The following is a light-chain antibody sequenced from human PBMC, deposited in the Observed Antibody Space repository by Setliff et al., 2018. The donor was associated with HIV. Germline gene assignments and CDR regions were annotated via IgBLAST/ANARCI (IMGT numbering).Light chain of an antibody. Sequence: ALTQPASVSGSRGQSITISCTGTSSDVGGYNYVSWYQQHPGKAPKLMIYDVSNRPSGVSNRFSGSKSGNTASLTISGLQAEDEADYYCSSYTSSSSYVFGNGTKVTVL. J-gene: IGLJ1*01. CDR1: SSDVGGYNY. CDR3: SSYTSSSSYV. V-gene: IGLV2-14*03. CDR2: DVS.